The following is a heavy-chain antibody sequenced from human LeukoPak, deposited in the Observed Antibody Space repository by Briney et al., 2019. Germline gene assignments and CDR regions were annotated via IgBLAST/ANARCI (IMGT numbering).Heavy chain of an antibody. CDR2: INHSGST. V-gene: IGHV4-34*01. CDR1: GGSFSGYY. CDR3: ARDHKGFKAFDI. D-gene: IGHD3-10*01. J-gene: IGHJ3*02. Sequence: SETLSLTCAVYGGSFSGYYWSWIRQPPGKGLEWIGEINHSGSTNYNPSLKSRVTISVDTSKNQFSLKLSSVTAADTAVYYCARDHKGFKAFDIWGQGTMVTVSS.